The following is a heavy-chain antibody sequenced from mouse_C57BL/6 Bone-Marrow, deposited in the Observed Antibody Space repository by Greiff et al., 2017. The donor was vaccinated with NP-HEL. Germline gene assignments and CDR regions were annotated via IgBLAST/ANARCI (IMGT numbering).Heavy chain of an antibody. CDR1: GYTFTSYG. CDR2: IYPRSGNT. Sequence: QVHVKQSGAELARPGASVKLSCKASGYTFTSYGISWVKQRTGQGLEWIGEIYPRSGNTYYIEKFKGKATLTADKSSSTAYMELRSLTSEDSAVYFCARALITTVVATRYFDVWGTGTTVTVSS. D-gene: IGHD1-1*01. CDR3: ARALITTVVATRYFDV. J-gene: IGHJ1*03. V-gene: IGHV1-81*01.